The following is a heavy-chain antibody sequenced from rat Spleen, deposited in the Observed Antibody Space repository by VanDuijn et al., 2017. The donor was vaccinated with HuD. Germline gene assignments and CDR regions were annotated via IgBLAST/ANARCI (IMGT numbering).Heavy chain of an antibody. J-gene: IGHJ2*01. V-gene: IGHV5-29*01. CDR3: ARHSPIIRGTRYFDY. CDR1: GYTFSDYG. CDR2: ISYDGSST. D-gene: IGHD4-3*01. Sequence: EVQLVESGGGLVQPGRSMKLSCAAAGYTFSDYGMVWVLQAPTKGLEWVASISYDGSSTYYRDSVKGRFTISRDNAKSTLYLQMDSLRSEDTATYYCARHSPIIRGTRYFDYWGQGVMVTVSS.